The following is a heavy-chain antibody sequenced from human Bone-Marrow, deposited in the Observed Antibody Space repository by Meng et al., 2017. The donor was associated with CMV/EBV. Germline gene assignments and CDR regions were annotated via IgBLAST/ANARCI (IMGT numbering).Heavy chain of an antibody. J-gene: IGHJ4*02. Sequence: GASGFTFSSDWMHWVRKAPGKGLVWVSRINSDGSSTSYADSVKGRFTISRDKAKNTLYLQMNSLRAEDTAVYYCAREYGSYSWGGDYWGQGTLVTVSS. CDR2: INSDGSST. V-gene: IGHV3-74*01. D-gene: IGHD1-26*01. CDR3: AREYGSYSWGGDY. CDR1: GFTFSSDW.